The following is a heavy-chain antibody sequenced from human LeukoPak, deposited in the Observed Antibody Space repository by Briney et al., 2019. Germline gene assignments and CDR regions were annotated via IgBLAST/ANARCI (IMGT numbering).Heavy chain of an antibody. CDR3: ARHRGRNGGYVFDY. D-gene: IGHD2-8*01. CDR1: GGSISSSSYH. J-gene: IGHJ4*02. Sequence: SETLSLTCTVSGGSISSSSYHWGWIRQPPGKGLEWIGTIYYSGSTYYNPSLKSRVTISVDTSKNQFSLNLSAVTAADTALYFCARHRGRNGGYVFDYWGQGTLVTVSS. V-gene: IGHV4-39*01. CDR2: IYYSGST.